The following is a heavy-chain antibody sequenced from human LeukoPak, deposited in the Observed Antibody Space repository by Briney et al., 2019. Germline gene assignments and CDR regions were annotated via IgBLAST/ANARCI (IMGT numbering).Heavy chain of an antibody. CDR1: GGSISSYY. D-gene: IGHD3-22*01. J-gene: IGHJ4*02. CDR3: ASYSYYYDSSGYFDY. CDR2: IYYSGST. Sequence: SETLSLTCTVSGGSISSYYWSWIRQPPGKGLERIGYIYYSGSTNYNPSLKSRVTMSVDTSKNQFSLKLSSVTAADTAVYYCASYSYYYDSSGYFDYWGQGTLVTVSS. V-gene: IGHV4-59*01.